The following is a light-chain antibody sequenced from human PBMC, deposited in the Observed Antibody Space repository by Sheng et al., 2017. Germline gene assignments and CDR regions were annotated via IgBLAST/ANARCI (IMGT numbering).Light chain of an antibody. CDR2: DVN. V-gene: IGLV2-8*01. Sequence: QSALTQPPSASGSPGQSVTISCTGTSSDVGGYNYVSWYQQHPGKAPKLIIYDVNSRPSGVSDRFSGSKSGNTASLTISGLQAEDEADYYCSSYAGSNGVLFGGGTKLTVL. CDR1: SSDVGGYNY. J-gene: IGLJ2*01. CDR3: SSYAGSNGVL.